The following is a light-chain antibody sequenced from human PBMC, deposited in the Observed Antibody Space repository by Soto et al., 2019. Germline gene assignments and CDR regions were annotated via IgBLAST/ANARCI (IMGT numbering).Light chain of an antibody. Sequence: EIVLTQSPGTLSLSPGERVTLSCRASQSVSSSYLAWYQQKPGQAPRLLIYGAGSRATGIPDRFSGSGSGTDFTLTISRLEPEDFAVFYCQQYGSLPITFGQGTRLGIK. J-gene: IGKJ5*01. CDR1: QSVSSSY. V-gene: IGKV3-20*01. CDR2: GAG. CDR3: QQYGSLPIT.